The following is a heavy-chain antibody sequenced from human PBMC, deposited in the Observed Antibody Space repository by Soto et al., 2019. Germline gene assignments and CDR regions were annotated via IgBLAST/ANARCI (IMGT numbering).Heavy chain of an antibody. Sequence: EVQLVESGGGLVQPGGSLRLSCAASGVTVSSNYMSWVRQAPGKGLEWVSVIYSGGSTYYADSVKGIFTISRNNSKNTLYLQINTLRAEDTAVYYCARHGYNYGGGYFDYCGQGTLVTVSS. CDR3: ARHGYNYGGGYFDY. CDR2: IYSGGST. J-gene: IGHJ4*02. D-gene: IGHD5-18*01. CDR1: GVTVSSNY. V-gene: IGHV3-66*04.